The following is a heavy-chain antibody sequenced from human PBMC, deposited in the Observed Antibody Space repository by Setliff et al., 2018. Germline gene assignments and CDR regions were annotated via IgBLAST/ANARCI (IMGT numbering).Heavy chain of an antibody. Sequence: SETLSLTCTVSGGSISSGSYYWSWIRQPAGKGLEWIGRIYTSGSTNYNPSLKSRVTISVDTSKNQFSLKLSSVTAADTAVYYCARARATAMVTVSAFDIWGQGTMVTVSS. J-gene: IGHJ3*02. CDR3: ARARATAMVTVSAFDI. V-gene: IGHV4-61*02. D-gene: IGHD5-18*01. CDR1: GGSISSGSYY. CDR2: IYTSGST.